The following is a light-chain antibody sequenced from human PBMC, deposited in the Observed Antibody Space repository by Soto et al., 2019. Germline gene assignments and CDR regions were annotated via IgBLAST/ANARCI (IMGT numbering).Light chain of an antibody. Sequence: QSALTQPASVSGSPGQSITISCTGTSSDVGGYNYVSWYQQHPGKAPKLMIYEVSNRPSRVSNRFSGSKSGNTASLTISGLQAEDEADYSCSSYTSSSTRVFGGGTKLTVL. V-gene: IGLV2-14*01. CDR1: SSDVGGYNY. CDR3: SSYTSSSTRV. CDR2: EVS. J-gene: IGLJ3*02.